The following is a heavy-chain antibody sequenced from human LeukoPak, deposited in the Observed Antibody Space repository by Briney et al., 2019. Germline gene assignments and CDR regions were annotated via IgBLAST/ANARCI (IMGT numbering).Heavy chain of an antibody. V-gene: IGHV3-23*01. D-gene: IGHD3-3*01. Sequence: GGSLRLSCAASRFTFSSYAMSWVRQAPGKGLEWVSAISGSGGSTYYADSVKGRFTISRDNSKNTLYLQMNSLRAEDTAVYYCAKDNTIFGVVSHAFDIWGQGTMVTVSS. J-gene: IGHJ3*02. CDR3: AKDNTIFGVVSHAFDI. CDR1: RFTFSSYA. CDR2: ISGSGGST.